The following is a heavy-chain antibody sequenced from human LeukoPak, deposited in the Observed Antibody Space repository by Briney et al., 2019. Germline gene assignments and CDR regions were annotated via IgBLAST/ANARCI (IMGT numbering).Heavy chain of an antibody. CDR1: GFTFSNAW. J-gene: IGHJ4*02. Sequence: GGSLRLSCAASGFTFSNAWMSWVRQAPGKGLEWVGRIKSKTDGGTTDYAAPVKGRFTISRGDSKNTLYLQMNSLKTEDTAVYYCTTGESGSGQIAYGDYGAYFDYWGQGTLVTVSS. CDR3: TTGESGSGQIAYGDYGAYFDY. D-gene: IGHD4-17*01. V-gene: IGHV3-15*01. CDR2: IKSKTDGGTT.